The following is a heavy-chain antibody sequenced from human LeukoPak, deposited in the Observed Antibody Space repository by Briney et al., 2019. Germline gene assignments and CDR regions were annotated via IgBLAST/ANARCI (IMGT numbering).Heavy chain of an antibody. CDR3: ARDGKAKNDY. CDR2: MGGSGANT. J-gene: IGHJ4*02. V-gene: IGHV3-64*02. CDR1: GFTFSSYA. Sequence: GGSLRLSCAASGFTFSSYAMQWVRQAPDKRLEYVSGMGGSGANTHYADSVKGRFTMSRDNSRDTLYLQMGSLRLEDTAVYYCARDGKAKNDYWGQGTLVTVST. D-gene: IGHD1-26*01.